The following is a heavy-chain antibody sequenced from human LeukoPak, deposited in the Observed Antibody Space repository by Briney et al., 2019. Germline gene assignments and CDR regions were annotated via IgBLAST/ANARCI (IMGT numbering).Heavy chain of an antibody. CDR1: GYSISSGYY. CDR3: ARDSGTTGEVKFDP. J-gene: IGHJ5*02. V-gene: IGHV4-38-2*02. CDR2: IYHSGST. D-gene: IGHD3-10*01. Sequence: SETLSLTCTVSGYSISSGYYWGWIRQPPGKGLEWIGNIYHSGSTYYNPSLKSRVTMSVDTSKNQFSLKLSSVTAADTAVYYCARDSGTTGEVKFDPWGQGTLVTVSS.